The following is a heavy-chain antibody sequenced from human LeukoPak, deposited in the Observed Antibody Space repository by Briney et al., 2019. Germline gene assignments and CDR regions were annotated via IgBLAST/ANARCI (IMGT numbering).Heavy chain of an antibody. Sequence: GESLKISCKGSGYSFTVYWIAWVRQVPGKGLEWMGINYPGDSDTRYSPSFQGQVTISADKSISTAYLQWSSLKASDTAVYYCVRQDPEGIYYFDYWGQGTLVTVSS. CDR2: NYPGDSDT. CDR3: VRQDPEGIYYFDY. V-gene: IGHV5-51*01. CDR1: GYSFTVYW. D-gene: IGHD1-14*01. J-gene: IGHJ4*02.